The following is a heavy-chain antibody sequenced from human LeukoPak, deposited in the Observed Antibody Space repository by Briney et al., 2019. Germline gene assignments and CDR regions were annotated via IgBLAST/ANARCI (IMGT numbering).Heavy chain of an antibody. CDR1: GFTVSSNY. CDR3: AREGSDILTGYSFRYFDY. V-gene: IGHV3-53*01. D-gene: IGHD3-9*01. Sequence: PGGSLRLSCAASGFTVSSNYMNWVRQAPGKGLEWVSVIYSGGSTYYADSVKGRFTISRDNSKNTLYLQMNSLRAEDTAVYYCAREGSDILTGYSFRYFDYWGQGTLVTVSS. CDR2: IYSGGST. J-gene: IGHJ4*02.